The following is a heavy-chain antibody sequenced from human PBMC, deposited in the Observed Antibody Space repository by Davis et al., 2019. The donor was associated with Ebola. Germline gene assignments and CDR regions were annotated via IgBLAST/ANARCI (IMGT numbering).Heavy chain of an antibody. V-gene: IGHV3-48*04. CDR1: GFTFSSYS. CDR3: ARAEEYCSSTSCSDFDY. Sequence: ESLKISCAASGFTFSSYSMNWVRQAPGKGLEWVSYISSSSTIYYADSVKGRFTISRDNAKNSLYLQMNSLRAEDTALYYCARAEEYCSSTSCSDFDYWGQGTLVTVSS. J-gene: IGHJ4*02. CDR2: ISSSSTI. D-gene: IGHD2-2*01.